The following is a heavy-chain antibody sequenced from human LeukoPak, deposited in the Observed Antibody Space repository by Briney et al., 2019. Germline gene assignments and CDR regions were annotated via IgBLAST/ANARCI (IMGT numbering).Heavy chain of an antibody. CDR1: GGSFSGYY. CDR2: IIHSGRT. J-gene: IGHJ4*02. CDR3: ARRTVRGVIKY. D-gene: IGHD3-10*01. V-gene: IGHV4-34*12. Sequence: SETLSLTCAVYGGSFSGYYWSWIRQPPGKGLEWNGEIIHSGRTNYNPSLKSRVTISVDTSKNQFSLKLSSVTAADTAVYYCARRTVRGVIKYWDQGSLVTVSS.